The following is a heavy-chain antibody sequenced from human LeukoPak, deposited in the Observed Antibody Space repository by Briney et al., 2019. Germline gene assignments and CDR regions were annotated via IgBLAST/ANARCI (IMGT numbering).Heavy chain of an antibody. J-gene: IGHJ6*03. V-gene: IGHV1-46*01. CDR1: GYTFTSYY. Sequence: GASVKVSCKASGYTFTSYYMHWVRQAPGQGLEWMGIINPSGGSTSYAQKFQGRVTMTRDTSTSTVYMELSSLRSEDTAVYYCATSRGNGYYYYYMDVWGKRTTVTVSS. CDR2: INPSGGST. CDR3: ATSRGNGYYYYYMDV. D-gene: IGHD4-23*01.